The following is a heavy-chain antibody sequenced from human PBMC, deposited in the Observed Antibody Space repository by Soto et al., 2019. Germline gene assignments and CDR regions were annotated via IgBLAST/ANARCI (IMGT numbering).Heavy chain of an antibody. J-gene: IGHJ3*02. V-gene: IGHV3-15*01. Sequence: GGSLRLSCAASGFTFSNAWMSWVRQAPGKGLEWVGRIKSKTDGGTTDYTEPVKGRFTISRDDSKNTLYQQMNSLKTEDTAVYYCTTQYSSGWYVAFDIWGQGTMVTVSS. CDR3: TTQYSSGWYVAFDI. CDR2: IKSKTDGGTT. D-gene: IGHD6-19*01. CDR1: GFTFSNAW.